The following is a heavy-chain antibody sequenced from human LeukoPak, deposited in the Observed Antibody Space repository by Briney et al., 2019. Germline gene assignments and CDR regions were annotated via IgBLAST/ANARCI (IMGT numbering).Heavy chain of an antibody. CDR1: GYSLSELS. D-gene: IGHD3-22*01. CDR2: INPNSGGT. CDR3: ARGYYDSSGYPFDY. Sequence: VASVKVSCKVSGYSLSELSMHWVRQAPGQGLEWMGWINPNSGGTNYAQKFQGWVTMTRDTSISTAYMELSRLRSDDTAVYYCARGYYDSSGYPFDYWGQGTLVTVSS. V-gene: IGHV1-2*04. J-gene: IGHJ4*02.